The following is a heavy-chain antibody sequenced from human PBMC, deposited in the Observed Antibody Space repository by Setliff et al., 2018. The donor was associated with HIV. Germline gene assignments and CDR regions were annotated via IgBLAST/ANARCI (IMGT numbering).Heavy chain of an antibody. CDR2: ISSSGSTV. CDR3: ARIPRAIVVTDAFDI. V-gene: IGHV3-48*03. Sequence: GGSMRLPCAASGFTFSSYEMNWVRQAPGKGLEWVSYISSSGSTVYYADSVKGRFTISRDNAKNSLYLQMNSLRAEDTAVYYCARIPRAIVVTDAFDIWGQGTMVTVSS. D-gene: IGHD3-22*01. J-gene: IGHJ3*02. CDR1: GFTFSSYE.